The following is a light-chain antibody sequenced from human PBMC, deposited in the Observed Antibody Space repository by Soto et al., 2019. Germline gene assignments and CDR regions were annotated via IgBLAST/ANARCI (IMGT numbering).Light chain of an antibody. Sequence: DIQMTQSPSSLPASVGDRVTITCRASQAIGNYLNWYQQKPGKAPNLLIFGATTLQSGVPSRFSGSGYGTNFTLIISVLQPEDFAIYYCQQCHATHLTCGQGTRLEIK. CDR3: QQCHATHLT. V-gene: IGKV1-39*01. J-gene: IGKJ5*01. CDR1: QAIGNY. CDR2: GAT.